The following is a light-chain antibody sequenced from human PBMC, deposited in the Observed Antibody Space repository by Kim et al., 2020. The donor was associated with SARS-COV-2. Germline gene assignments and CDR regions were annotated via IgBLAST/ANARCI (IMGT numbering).Light chain of an antibody. Sequence: GQSATISCIGTSSDVGSYNRVSWYQQAPGTAPKFIMYEVSNRPSGVPDRFSGSKSGNTASLTISGLQAEDEADYYCCSYAGNFSSVFGGGTQLTVL. V-gene: IGLV2-18*02. CDR1: SSDVGSYNR. CDR3: CSYAGNFSSV. CDR2: EVS. J-gene: IGLJ3*02.